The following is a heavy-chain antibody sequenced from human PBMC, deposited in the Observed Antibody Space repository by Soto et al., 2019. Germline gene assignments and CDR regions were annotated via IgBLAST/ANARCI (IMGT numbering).Heavy chain of an antibody. V-gene: IGHV4-31*03. CDR2: IFYSGST. CDR3: AGGWQTVTGTYDY. J-gene: IGHJ4*02. CDR1: GGSISSVNYY. Sequence: PSETLSLTCRVSGGSISSVNYYWHWIRQHPGKGLEWIGYIFYSGSTYYNPSLKSRVTISVDTSKSQFSLKLGSVTAADTAVYYCAGGWQTVTGTYDYWGQGTLVTVSS. D-gene: IGHD1-1*01.